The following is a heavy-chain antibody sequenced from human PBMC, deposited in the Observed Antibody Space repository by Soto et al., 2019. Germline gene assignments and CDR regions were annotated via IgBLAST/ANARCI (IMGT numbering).Heavy chain of an antibody. CDR2: IMPGSSHI. D-gene: IGHD5-18*01. V-gene: IGHV3-21*05. CDR3: ARSGYSYGPFDY. CDR1: GFSFTISG. Sequence: GGSLGLSCAASGFSFTISGMTGARKAPGKGLEWVSYIMPGSSHIFYADSVKGRFTISRDNSKNTLYLQMNSLRAEDTAVYYCARSGYSYGPFDYWGQGTLVTVSS. J-gene: IGHJ4*02.